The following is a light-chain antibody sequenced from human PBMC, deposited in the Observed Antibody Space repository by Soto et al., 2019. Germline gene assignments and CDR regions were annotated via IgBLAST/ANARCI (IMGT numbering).Light chain of an antibody. CDR3: QQYGSSLRT. V-gene: IGKV3-20*01. J-gene: IGKJ1*01. CDR2: GAS. CDR1: QTVYNGY. Sequence: ENVLTQSPGTLSLSPGERATLSCRASQTVYNGYLAWYQQKPGQAPRLLIYGASSRATVIPDRFSGSGSGTDFTLTISRLEPEDFAVYYCQQYGSSLRTFGQGTKVDIK.